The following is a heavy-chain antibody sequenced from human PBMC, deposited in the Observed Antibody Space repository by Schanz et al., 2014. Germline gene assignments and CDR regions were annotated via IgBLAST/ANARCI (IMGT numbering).Heavy chain of an antibody. J-gene: IGHJ3*02. Sequence: EVQLVESGGGLVQPGGSLRLSCAASGFNFSSYSRNWVRQAPGKGLEWVSSISYGTSYIYYAESVKGRFTISRDNAKNSLYLQMNGLRAEDTAVYYCARVALPGYSSPRDAFDIWGQGTMVTVSA. V-gene: IGHV3-21*01. CDR3: ARVALPGYSSPRDAFDI. CDR1: GFNFSSYS. CDR2: ISYGTSYI. D-gene: IGHD5-18*01.